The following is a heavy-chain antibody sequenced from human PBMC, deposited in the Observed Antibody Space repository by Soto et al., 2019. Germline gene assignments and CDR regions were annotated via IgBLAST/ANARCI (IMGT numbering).Heavy chain of an antibody. CDR1: GYTFTGYY. CDR3: ARDSYYDFWSAYYYYYYGIHV. Sequence: ASVKVSCKASGYTFTGYYMHWVRQAPGQGLEWMGWINPNSGGTNYAQKFQGWVTMTRDTSISTAYMELSRLRSDDTAVYYCARDSYYDFWSAYYYYYYGIHVSGQGTPVTF. CDR2: INPNSGGT. J-gene: IGHJ6*02. D-gene: IGHD3-3*01. V-gene: IGHV1-2*04.